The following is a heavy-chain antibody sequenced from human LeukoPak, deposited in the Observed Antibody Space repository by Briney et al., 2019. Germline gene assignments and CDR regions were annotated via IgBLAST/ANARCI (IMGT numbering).Heavy chain of an antibody. J-gene: IGHJ5*02. CDR3: AKGSGGNSYNWFDP. D-gene: IGHD4-23*01. Sequence: GGSLRLSCAASGFTFSSYWMHWVRQAPGKGLVWVSRINSDGSSTSYADSVKGRFTISRDNAKNTLYLQMNSLRAEDTAVYYCAKGSGGNSYNWFDPWGQGTLVTVSS. V-gene: IGHV3-74*01. CDR1: GFTFSSYW. CDR2: INSDGSST.